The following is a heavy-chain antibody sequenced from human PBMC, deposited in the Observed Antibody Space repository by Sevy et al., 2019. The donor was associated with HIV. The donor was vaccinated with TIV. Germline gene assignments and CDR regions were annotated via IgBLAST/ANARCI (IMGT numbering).Heavy chain of an antibody. V-gene: IGHV1-2*02. CDR2: INSDSGVT. CDR1: GYIFTDYY. D-gene: IGHD4-4*01. CDR3: ARLTTQPTSDLYGMDV. J-gene: IGHJ6*02. Sequence: ASVKVSCKASGYIFTDYYIHWVRQAPGQGLEWMAWINSDSGVTNYAQRFQGEVTVTRDTSLGTAYLELGRLKSNDTAIYYCARLTTQPTSDLYGMDVWGQGTRVTVSS.